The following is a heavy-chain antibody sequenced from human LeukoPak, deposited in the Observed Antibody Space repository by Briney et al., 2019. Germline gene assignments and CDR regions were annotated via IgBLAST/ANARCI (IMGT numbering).Heavy chain of an antibody. CDR2: IYYSGST. CDR3: ARTYYYDSSGYYGFDY. CDR1: GGSISSYC. V-gene: IGHV4-59*08. J-gene: IGHJ4*02. Sequence: SETLSLTCTVPGGSISSYCWSWIRQPPGKGLEWIGYIYYSGSTNYNPSLKSRVTISVDTSKNQFSLKLSSVTAADTAVYYCARTYYYDSSGYYGFDYWGQGTLVTVSS. D-gene: IGHD3-22*01.